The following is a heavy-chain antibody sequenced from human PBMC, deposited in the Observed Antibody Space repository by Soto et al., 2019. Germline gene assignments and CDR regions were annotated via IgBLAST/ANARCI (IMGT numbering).Heavy chain of an antibody. D-gene: IGHD1-26*01. Sequence: ASVKVSCKTSGYTFTGHYIHWVRQAPQQGPEWMGEIGPESGATRYADKFRGRVTMTMDTSITTVYMELRNLSPAATAVYYCGRGRSGQIVIFYWGQGTPVTVSS. J-gene: IGHJ4*02. CDR3: GRGRSGQIVIFY. V-gene: IGHV1-2*02. CDR1: GYTFTGHY. CDR2: IGPESGAT.